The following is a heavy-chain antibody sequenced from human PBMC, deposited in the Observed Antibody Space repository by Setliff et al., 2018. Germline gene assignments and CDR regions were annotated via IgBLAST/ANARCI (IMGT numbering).Heavy chain of an antibody. V-gene: IGHV3-NL1*01. CDR3: AKSAPMVVRGSLGV. D-gene: IGHD2-21*01. Sequence: GGSLRLSCAASGFTFSSYGMHWVRQAPGKGLVWVSRINSDGSSKYYADSVKGRFTISRDNSKNTLNLQMNGLRIDGTAVYYCAKSAPMVVRGSLGVWGTGTSVTVSS. CDR1: GFTFSSYG. CDR2: INSDGSSK. J-gene: IGHJ6*04.